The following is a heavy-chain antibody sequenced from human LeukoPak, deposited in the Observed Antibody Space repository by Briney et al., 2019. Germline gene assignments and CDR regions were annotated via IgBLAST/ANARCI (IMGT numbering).Heavy chain of an antibody. J-gene: IGHJ2*01. CDR1: GFTFSSYS. D-gene: IGHD6-19*01. Sequence: PGGSLRLSCAASGFTFSSYSMNWVRQAPGKGLEWVAIISYDGSNQYYTDSVKGRFTISRDNSKNTLYLQINSLRAEDTAVYFCAKDRSGLNWYFDLWGRGTLVTVSS. CDR2: ISYDGSNQ. V-gene: IGHV3-30*18. CDR3: AKDRSGLNWYFDL.